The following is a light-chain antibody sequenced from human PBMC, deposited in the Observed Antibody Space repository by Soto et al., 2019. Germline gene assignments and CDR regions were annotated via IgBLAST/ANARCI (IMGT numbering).Light chain of an antibody. V-gene: IGLV2-8*01. J-gene: IGLJ3*02. CDR3: TSYAGSNNWV. Sequence: QSVLTQPPSASGSPGHSVTISCTGTSSDVGAYNYVSWYQQHPGKAPKLMIYEVTKRPSGVPDRFSGSKSDNTASLTVSGLQAEDEADYYCTSYAGSNNWVFGGGTKLTVL. CDR2: EVT. CDR1: SSDVGAYNY.